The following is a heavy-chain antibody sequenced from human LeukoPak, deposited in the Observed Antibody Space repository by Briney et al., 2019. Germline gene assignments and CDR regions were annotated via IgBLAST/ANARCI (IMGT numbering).Heavy chain of an antibody. Sequence: SETLSLTCTVSGDSISYYYWSWISQPPGKGLEWIGKIYYSGNTNYNPSLKSRVTISVDTSKNQFSLKLSSVTAADTAVYYCARVRGYSYDSSDFDYWGQGTLVTVSS. V-gene: IGHV4-59*01. J-gene: IGHJ4*02. CDR3: ARVRGYSYDSSDFDY. D-gene: IGHD5-18*01. CDR1: GDSISYYY. CDR2: IYYSGNT.